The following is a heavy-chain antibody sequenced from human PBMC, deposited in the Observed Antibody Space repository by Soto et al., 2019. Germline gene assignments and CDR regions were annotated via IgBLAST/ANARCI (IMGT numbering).Heavy chain of an antibody. Sequence: GGSLSLSCAASGFSFSSYAMTWVRQAPGKGLEWVSAIDSDASTYYADSVKGRFTISRDKSKGTLYLQISSLRAEDTAVYYCAKERIPAAIINYYYGMDVWGQGTTVTV. CDR1: GFSFSSYA. D-gene: IGHD2-2*01. V-gene: IGHV3-23*01. CDR2: IDSDAST. J-gene: IGHJ6*02. CDR3: AKERIPAAIINYYYGMDV.